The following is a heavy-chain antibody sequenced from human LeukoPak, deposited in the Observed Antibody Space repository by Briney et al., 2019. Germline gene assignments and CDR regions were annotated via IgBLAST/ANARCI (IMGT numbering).Heavy chain of an antibody. CDR1: GGSISSYY. Sequence: SETLSLTCTVSGGSISSYYWSWIRQPAGKGLEWIGRIYTSGSTNYNPSLKSRVTISVDTSKNQFSLKLSSVTAADTAVYYCARALTSTYCSGGSCYLSYYYYYMDVWGKGTTVTISS. D-gene: IGHD2-15*01. CDR3: ARALTSTYCSGGSCYLSYYYYYMDV. V-gene: IGHV4-4*07. CDR2: IYTSGST. J-gene: IGHJ6*03.